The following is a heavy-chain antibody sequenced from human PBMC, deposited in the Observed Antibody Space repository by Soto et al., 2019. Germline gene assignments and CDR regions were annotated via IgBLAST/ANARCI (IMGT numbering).Heavy chain of an antibody. V-gene: IGHV4-31*03. D-gene: IGHD3-10*01. Sequence: SETLSLTCTVSGGSISSGGYYWSWIRQHPGKGLEWIGCIYYSGSTYYNPSLKSRVTISVDTSKNQFSLKLSSVTAADTAVYYCAFRVVTMVRGVIENWGQGTLVTVSS. CDR1: GGSISSGGYY. CDR3: AFRVVTMVRGVIEN. CDR2: IYYSGST. J-gene: IGHJ4*02.